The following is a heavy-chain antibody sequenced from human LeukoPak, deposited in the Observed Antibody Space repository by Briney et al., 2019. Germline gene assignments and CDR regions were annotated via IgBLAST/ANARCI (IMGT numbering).Heavy chain of an antibody. CDR2: IYYSGST. Sequence: PSETLSLTCAVSGGSISSNSYYWGWIRQPPGKGLEWIGSIYYSGSTYYNPSLKSRVTISADTSKNQFSLKLSSVTAADTAVYYCARVPHWFGQFDPWGQGTLVTVSS. CDR1: GGSISSNSYY. CDR3: ARVPHWFGQFDP. D-gene: IGHD3-10*01. V-gene: IGHV4-39*01. J-gene: IGHJ5*02.